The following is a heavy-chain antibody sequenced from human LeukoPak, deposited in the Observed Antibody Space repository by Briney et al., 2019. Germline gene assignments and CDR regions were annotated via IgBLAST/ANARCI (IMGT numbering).Heavy chain of an antibody. CDR1: GGSISSYY. CDR2: LDYRGYT. V-gene: IGHV4-59*12. Sequence: SSETLSLTCTVSGGSISSYYWSWIRQPPGKGLEWIGYLDYRGYTNYNPSLKSRVTISVDTSKNQFSLTLSSVTAADTAVYYCARVPNYYYYMDVWGKGTTVTVSS. CDR3: ARVPNYYYYMDV. J-gene: IGHJ6*03.